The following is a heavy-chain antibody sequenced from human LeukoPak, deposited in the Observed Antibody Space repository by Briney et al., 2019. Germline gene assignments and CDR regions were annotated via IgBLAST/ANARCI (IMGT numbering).Heavy chain of an antibody. J-gene: IGHJ5*02. CDR2: IYYTGRT. CDR3: ARGGIAAWFDP. Sequence: SETLSLTCTVSGGSISNENYYWGWIRQPPGKGLEWIGSIYYTGRTYYNPSLKSRVTISVDTSKNQFSLKLSSVTAADTAVYYCARGGIAAWFDPWGQGTLVTVSS. CDR1: GGSISNENYY. V-gene: IGHV4-39*07. D-gene: IGHD6-13*01.